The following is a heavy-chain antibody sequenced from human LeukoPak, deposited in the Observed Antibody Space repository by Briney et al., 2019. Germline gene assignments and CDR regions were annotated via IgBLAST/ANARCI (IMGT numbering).Heavy chain of an antibody. CDR3: ARDDALVATGSFDY. CDR2: ISAYNGKT. J-gene: IGHJ4*02. V-gene: IGHV1-18*01. CDR1: GYTFTSYG. D-gene: IGHD5-12*01. Sequence: ASVKVSCKASGYTFTSYGINWVRQAPGQGLEWMGWISAYNGKTNYAQKLQGRVTMTTDTSTSTAYMELRSLRSDDTAVYYCARDDALVATGSFDYWGLGTLVTVSS.